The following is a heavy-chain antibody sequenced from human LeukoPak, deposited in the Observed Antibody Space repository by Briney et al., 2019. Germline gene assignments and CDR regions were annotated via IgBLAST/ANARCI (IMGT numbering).Heavy chain of an antibody. D-gene: IGHD2-21*01. CDR2: IKQDGSEK. CDR3: TIRIYSGAFDI. Sequence: GGSLRLSCVASGFTFSSRDWMTWVRQAPGKGLEWVANIKQDGSEKNYVDSVKGRFTISRDNAKNSVDLQMNSLRVEDTAVYYCTIRIYSGAFDIWGQGTMVTVSS. CDR1: GFTFSSRDW. J-gene: IGHJ3*02. V-gene: IGHV3-7*01.